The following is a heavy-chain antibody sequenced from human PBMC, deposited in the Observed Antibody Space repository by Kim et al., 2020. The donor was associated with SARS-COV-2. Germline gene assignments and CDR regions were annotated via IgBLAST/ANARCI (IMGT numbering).Heavy chain of an antibody. CDR2: IYYSGST. CDR3: ARDALACGGDCYHDAFDI. D-gene: IGHD2-21*01. J-gene: IGHJ3*02. V-gene: IGHV4-39*01. CDR1: GGSISSSSYY. Sequence: SETLSLTCTVSGGSISSSSYYWGWIRQPPGKGLEWIGSIYYSGSTYYNRSLKSRVTISVDTSKNQFSLKLSSVTAADTAVYYCARDALACGGDCYHDAFDIWGQGTMVTVSS.